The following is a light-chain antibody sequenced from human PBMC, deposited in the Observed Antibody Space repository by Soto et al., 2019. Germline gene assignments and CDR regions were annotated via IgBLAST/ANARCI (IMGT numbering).Light chain of an antibody. CDR3: CSYAGTYIVV. V-gene: IGLV2-11*01. CDR1: SSDVGGYNY. CDR2: DVT. J-gene: IGLJ1*01. Sequence: QSALTQPRSVSGSPGQSVTISCTGTSSDVGGYNYVSWYQQRPGKAPKLMIYDVTKRPSGVPDRFSGSKSDNTASLTISGLQAEDEADYYCCSYAGTYIVVFGTGTKVTVL.